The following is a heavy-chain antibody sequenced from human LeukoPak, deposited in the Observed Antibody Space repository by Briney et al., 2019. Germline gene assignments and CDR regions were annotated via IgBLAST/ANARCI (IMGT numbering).Heavy chain of an antibody. D-gene: IGHD6-19*01. CDR3: ARGGSGWYYWYFDL. CDR2: INPNSGGT. CDR1: GYTFTGYY. J-gene: IGHJ2*01. Sequence: ASVKVSCKXSGYTFTGYYMHWVRQAPGQGLEWMGRINPNSGGTNYPQKFQGRVTMTRDTSISTAYMELSRLRSDDTAVYYCARGGSGWYYWYFDLWGRGTLVTVSS. V-gene: IGHV1-2*06.